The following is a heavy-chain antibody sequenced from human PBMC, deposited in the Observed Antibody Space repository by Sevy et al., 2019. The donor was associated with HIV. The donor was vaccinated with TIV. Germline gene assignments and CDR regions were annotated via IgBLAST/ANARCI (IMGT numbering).Heavy chain of an antibody. CDR3: VRDSPYTSDDHWYFGIDV. CDR1: GITFSDHY. Sequence: GSLRLSCAASGITFSDHYMSWIRQAPGKGLEWVAYITNSGSTKYYADSVKGRFTISRDNARNYLYLQMNSLTADDAAVYYCVRDSPYTSDDHWYFGIDVWGQGTTVTVSS. J-gene: IGHJ6*02. D-gene: IGHD3-22*01. V-gene: IGHV3-11*01. CDR2: ITNSGSTK.